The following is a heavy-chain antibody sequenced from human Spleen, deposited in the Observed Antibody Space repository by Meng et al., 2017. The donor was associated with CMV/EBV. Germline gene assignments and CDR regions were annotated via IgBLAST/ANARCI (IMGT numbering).Heavy chain of an antibody. CDR1: GFTFSTYA. D-gene: IGHD4-11*01. V-gene: IGHV3-23*03. Sequence: GGSLRLSCAASGFTFSTYAMNWVRQAPGKGLEWVSLIYSAGTTTDYADSVKGRFTISRDNSKNTLYLQMNSLRAEDTAVYYCAKDPVTRGYYYYGMDVWGQGTTVTVSS. J-gene: IGHJ6*02. CDR3: AKDPVTRGYYYYGMDV. CDR2: IYSAGTTT.